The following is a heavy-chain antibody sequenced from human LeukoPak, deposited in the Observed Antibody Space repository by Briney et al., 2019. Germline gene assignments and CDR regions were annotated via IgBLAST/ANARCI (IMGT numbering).Heavy chain of an antibody. V-gene: IGHV3-23*01. CDR2: ISGSGGST. CDR3: AKGRDYYGSGSYYTNFDY. Sequence: GGSLRLSCTASGFTFSSYAMSWVRQAPGKGLEWVSAISGSGGSTYYADSVKGRFTISRDHSKNTVYLQMNSLRAEDTAVYYCAKGRDYYGSGSYYTNFDYWGQGTLVTVSS. D-gene: IGHD3-10*01. J-gene: IGHJ4*02. CDR1: GFTFSSYA.